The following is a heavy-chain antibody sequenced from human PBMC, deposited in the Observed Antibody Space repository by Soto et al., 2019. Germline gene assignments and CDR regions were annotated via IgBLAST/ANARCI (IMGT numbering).Heavy chain of an antibody. CDR3: ARDMNYDSSGYSGY. V-gene: IGHV3-33*01. CDR2: IWYDGSNK. Sequence: PGGSLRLSCAASGFTFSSYGMHWVRQAPGKGLEWVAVIWYDGSNKYYADSVKGRFTISRDNSKNTLYLQMNSLRAEDTAVYYCARDMNYDSSGYSGYWGQGTLVTVSS. D-gene: IGHD3-22*01. CDR1: GFTFSSYG. J-gene: IGHJ4*02.